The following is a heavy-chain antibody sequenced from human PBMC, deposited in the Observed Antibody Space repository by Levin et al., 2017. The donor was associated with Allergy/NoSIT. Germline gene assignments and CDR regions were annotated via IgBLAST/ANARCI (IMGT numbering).Heavy chain of an antibody. CDR1: GFSFANHA. CDR2: IRPNSERT. Sequence: SGGSLRLSCAASGFSFANHAMTWVRHAPGKGLEWVSTIRPNSERTYFADSVKGRFTVSRDDSVNMMSLQMSSLRADDAAVYYCAREQGARGWYTVDFWGQGALVPVSS. CDR3: AREQGARGWYTVDF. V-gene: IGHV3-23*01. J-gene: IGHJ4*02. D-gene: IGHD6-19*01.